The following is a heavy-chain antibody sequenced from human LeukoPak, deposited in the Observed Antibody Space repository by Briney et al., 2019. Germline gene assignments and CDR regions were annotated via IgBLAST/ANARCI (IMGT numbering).Heavy chain of an antibody. Sequence: ASVKVSCKASGYTFTCYYMHWVRQAPGQGLEWMGWINPNSGGTNYAQKFQGWVTMTRDTSISTSYMELSRLRSDDTAVYYCARDPCGGDCYPDYWGQGTLVTVSS. CDR1: GYTFTCYY. CDR3: ARDPCGGDCYPDY. D-gene: IGHD2-21*02. CDR2: INPNSGGT. V-gene: IGHV1-2*04. J-gene: IGHJ4*02.